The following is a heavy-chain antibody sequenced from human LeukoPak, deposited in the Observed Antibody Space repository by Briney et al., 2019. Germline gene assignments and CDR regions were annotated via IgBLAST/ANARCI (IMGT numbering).Heavy chain of an antibody. D-gene: IGHD1-26*01. V-gene: IGHV3-30*02. Sequence: GGSLRLSCAASGFTFSSYGMHWVRQAPGKGLEWVTFIQYDGSKKYYADSVKGRFTISRDNSKNTLYLEMNSLRAEDTAVYYCTTDPMEQQSYYYYYYMDVWGKGTTVTVSS. CDR3: TTDPMEQQSYYYYYYMDV. CDR1: GFTFSSYG. J-gene: IGHJ6*03. CDR2: IQYDGSKK.